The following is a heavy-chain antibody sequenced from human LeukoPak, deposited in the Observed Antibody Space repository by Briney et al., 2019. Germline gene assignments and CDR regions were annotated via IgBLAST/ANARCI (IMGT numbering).Heavy chain of an antibody. CDR2: ISSSGSTI. D-gene: IGHD6-13*01. CDR3: ARSGSSPRDAFDI. Sequence: GGSLRLSCAASGFTFSSYEMNWVRQAPGKGLEWVSYISSSGSTIYYADSVKGRFTISRDNAKNSLYLQMNSLRAEDTAVYYCARSGSSPRDAFDIWGQGTMVTVSS. J-gene: IGHJ3*02. V-gene: IGHV3-48*03. CDR1: GFTFSSYE.